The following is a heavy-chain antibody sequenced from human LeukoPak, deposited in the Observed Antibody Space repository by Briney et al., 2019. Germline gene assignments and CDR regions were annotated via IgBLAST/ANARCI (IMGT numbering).Heavy chain of an antibody. D-gene: IGHD3-22*01. J-gene: IGHJ5*02. CDR1: GGSISSGSYY. Sequence: PSETLSLTCTVSGGSISSGSYYWSWIRQPAGKGLEWIGRIYTSGSTNYNPSLKSRVTISVDTSKNQFSLKLSSVTAADTAVYYCARAEVGDVVVLTWGQGTLVTVSS. CDR3: ARAEVGDVVVLT. V-gene: IGHV4-61*02. CDR2: IYTSGST.